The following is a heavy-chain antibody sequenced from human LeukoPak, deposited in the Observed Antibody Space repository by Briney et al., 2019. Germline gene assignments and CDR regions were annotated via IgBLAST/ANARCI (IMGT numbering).Heavy chain of an antibody. CDR2: MDPSGSQK. D-gene: IGHD3/OR15-3a*01. CDR3: AIWTSGNY. Sequence: PGGSLRLSCVVSGFTFNKSWMNWVRQAPGKGLQWVANMDPSGSQKRYVDSVRGRFTISKGSPGTSLYLDMHSLRAEDTAIYYCAIWTSGNYWGQGTLVTVSS. J-gene: IGHJ4*02. V-gene: IGHV3-7*01. CDR1: GFTFNKSW.